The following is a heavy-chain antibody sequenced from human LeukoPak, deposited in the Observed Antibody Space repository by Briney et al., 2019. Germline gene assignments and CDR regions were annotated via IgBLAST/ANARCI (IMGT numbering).Heavy chain of an antibody. Sequence: PGESLKISCKGSGYSFTNYWIGWVRQMPGEGLEWMGLIYPGDSETRYSPSFQGQVIISVDKSISTAYLQWSSLKASDTAMYYCARQSRDGSKTRGYYFDYWGQGTLVTVSS. CDR2: IYPGDSET. CDR1: GYSFTNYW. J-gene: IGHJ4*02. CDR3: ARQSRDGSKTRGYYFDY. D-gene: IGHD3-10*01. V-gene: IGHV5-51*01.